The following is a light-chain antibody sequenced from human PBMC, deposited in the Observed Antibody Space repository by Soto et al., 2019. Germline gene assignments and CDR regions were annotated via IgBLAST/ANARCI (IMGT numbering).Light chain of an antibody. J-gene: IGLJ2*01. CDR2: EVN. CDR3: SSYTSSLTVV. V-gene: IGLV2-14*01. Sequence: QSVLTQPASVSGSPGQSITISCTGTNSDVGGYNYVSWYQQHPDKAPKLMIYEVNKRPSGVSNRLSGSKSGNTASLTISGLQAEDEADYYCSSYTSSLTVVFGGGTKVTVL. CDR1: NSDVGGYNY.